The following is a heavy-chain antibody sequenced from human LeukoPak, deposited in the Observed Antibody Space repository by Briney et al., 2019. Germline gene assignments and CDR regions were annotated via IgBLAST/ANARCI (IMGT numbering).Heavy chain of an antibody. V-gene: IGHV4-59*12. CDR1: GGSISSYY. CDR2: IYYSGST. D-gene: IGHD3-22*01. Sequence: SETLSLTCTVSGGSISSYYWSWIRQPPGKGLEWIGYIYYSGSTNYNPSLKSRVTISVDTSKNQFSLKLSSVTAADTAVYYCASEVEDSSGYQTDAFEIWGQGTMVTVSS. CDR3: ASEVEDSSGYQTDAFEI. J-gene: IGHJ3*02.